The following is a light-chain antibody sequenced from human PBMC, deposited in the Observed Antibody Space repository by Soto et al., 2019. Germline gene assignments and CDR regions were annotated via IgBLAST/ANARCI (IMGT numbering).Light chain of an antibody. Sequence: DIQMTQSPSSLSASVGDRVTITCRASQSISSYLNWYQQKPGKAPKLLIYAASSLQSGVPSRFSGSGSGTDFTLTISSLQPEDFATYYCQQYGSSPRISFGQGTRLEIK. J-gene: IGKJ5*01. CDR1: QSISSY. CDR2: AAS. V-gene: IGKV1-39*01. CDR3: QQYGSSPRIS.